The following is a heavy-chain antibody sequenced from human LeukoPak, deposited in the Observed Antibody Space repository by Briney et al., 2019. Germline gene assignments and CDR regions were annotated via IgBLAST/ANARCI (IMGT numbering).Heavy chain of an antibody. CDR1: GGSITSYY. CDR2: IYYSGST. D-gene: IGHD1-26*01. CDR3: ARYSGSYYLDY. V-gene: IGHV4-59*08. Sequence: SETLSLTCTVSGGSITSYYWSWIRQPPGKGLEWIGYIYYSGSTNYNPSLKSRVTISVDTSKNQFSLKLNSVTAADTAVYYCARYSGSYYLDYWGQGTLVTVSS. J-gene: IGHJ4*02.